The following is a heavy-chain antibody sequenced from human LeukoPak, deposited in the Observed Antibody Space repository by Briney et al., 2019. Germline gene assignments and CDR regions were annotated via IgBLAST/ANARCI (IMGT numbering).Heavy chain of an antibody. Sequence: GGSLRLSCAASGFTFSSYSMNWVRQAPGKGLEWVSSISSSSYIYYADSVKGRFTISRDNAKNSLYLQMNSLRAEDTAVYYCARDRRYTGHAFDIWGQGTMVTVSS. V-gene: IGHV3-21*01. CDR3: ARDRRYTGHAFDI. J-gene: IGHJ3*02. CDR2: ISSSSYI. D-gene: IGHD5-12*01. CDR1: GFTFSSYS.